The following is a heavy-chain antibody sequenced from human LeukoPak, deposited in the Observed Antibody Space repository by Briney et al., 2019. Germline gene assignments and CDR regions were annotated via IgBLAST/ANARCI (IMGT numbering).Heavy chain of an antibody. Sequence: SETLSLTCTVSGYSISSGYYWGWIRQPPGKGLEWIGSIYHSGSTYYNPSLKSRVTISVDTSKNQFSLKLSSVTAADTAVYYCASCGGDCSTDAFDIWGQGTMVTVSS. V-gene: IGHV4-38-2*02. CDR3: ASCGGDCSTDAFDI. D-gene: IGHD2-21*02. CDR1: GYSISSGYY. CDR2: IYHSGST. J-gene: IGHJ3*02.